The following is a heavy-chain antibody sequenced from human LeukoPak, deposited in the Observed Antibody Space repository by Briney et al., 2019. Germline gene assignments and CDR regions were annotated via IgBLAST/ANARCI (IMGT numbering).Heavy chain of an antibody. V-gene: IGHV4-30-4*08. J-gene: IGHJ3*02. Sequence: TLSLTCTVSGGSISSGDYYWSWIRQPPGKGLEWIGYIYYSGSTNYNPSLKSRVTISVDKSKNQFSLKLSSVTAADTAVYYCARSDILTGHRGAFDIWGQGTLVTVSS. CDR1: GGSISSGDYY. D-gene: IGHD3-9*01. CDR3: ARSDILTGHRGAFDI. CDR2: IYYSGST.